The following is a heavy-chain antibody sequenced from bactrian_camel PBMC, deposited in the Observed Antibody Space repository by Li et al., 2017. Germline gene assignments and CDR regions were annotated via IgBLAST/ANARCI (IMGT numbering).Heavy chain of an antibody. CDR1: GYTYSSYC. V-gene: IGHV3S53*01. CDR3: AASDRWECNSASWPEARFWDY. J-gene: IGHJ4*01. D-gene: IGHD1*01. CDR2: MASDGST. Sequence: HVQLVESGGGSVQSGGSLRLSCGASGYTYSSYCMGWFRQAPGKEREGVAAMASDGSTNYAGSVKGRFTISLDNAKNTLYLRMNNLKPEDTAEYYCAASDRWECNSASWPEARFWDYWGQGTQVTVS.